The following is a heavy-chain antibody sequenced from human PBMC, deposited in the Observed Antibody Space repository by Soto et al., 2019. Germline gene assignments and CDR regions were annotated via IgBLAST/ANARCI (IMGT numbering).Heavy chain of an antibody. V-gene: IGHV3-23*01. CDR2: ISASGDST. Sequence: GGSLRLSCAASGFTFSSYAMSWVRQAPGKGLEWVSSISASGDSTHNADSVKGRFAISRDNSKNTLDLHMNSLRAEDTAVYYCAGRDCTNGVCYFYWGQGTLVTVSS. J-gene: IGHJ4*02. CDR3: AGRDCTNGVCYFY. CDR1: GFTFSSYA. D-gene: IGHD2-8*01.